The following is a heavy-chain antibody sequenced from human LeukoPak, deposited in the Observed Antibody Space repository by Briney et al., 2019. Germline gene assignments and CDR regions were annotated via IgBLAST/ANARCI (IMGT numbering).Heavy chain of an antibody. V-gene: IGHV1-18*01. CDR1: GYTFTSYG. D-gene: IGHD3-10*01. CDR2: ISAYNGNT. Sequence: ASVKVSCKASGYTFTSYGISWVRQAPGQGLEWMGWISAYNGNTNYAQKLQGRVTMTTDTSTSTAYMELRSLRSDDTAVYYCARDSMGLLWFGETNYFDYWGQGTLVTVSS. CDR3: ARDSMGLLWFGETNYFDY. J-gene: IGHJ4*02.